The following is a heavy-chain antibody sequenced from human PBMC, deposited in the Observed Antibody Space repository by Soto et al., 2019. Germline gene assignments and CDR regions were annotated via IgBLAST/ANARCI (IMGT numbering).Heavy chain of an antibody. V-gene: IGHV4-61*02. Sequence: QVQLQESGPGLVKPSQTLSLTCTVSGGSISSGDYYWSWIRQPAGKGLEWIGRIYTSGSTNYNPSLKSRVTMSVDTSKNQFSLKLSSVTAADTAVYYCARRRTLTSWDAFDIWGQGTMVTVSS. CDR1: GGSISSGDYY. CDR3: ARRRTLTSWDAFDI. D-gene: IGHD6-6*01. J-gene: IGHJ3*02. CDR2: IYTSGST.